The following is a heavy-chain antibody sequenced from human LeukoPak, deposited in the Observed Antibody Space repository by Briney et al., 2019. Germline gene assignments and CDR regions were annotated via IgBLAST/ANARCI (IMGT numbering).Heavy chain of an antibody. V-gene: IGHV3-23*01. CDR3: AKDLWDAAVAGPFDY. J-gene: IGHJ4*02. D-gene: IGHD6-19*01. Sequence: GGSLRLSCAASGFTFSSYAMSWVRQVPGKGLEWVSAISGSGGSTYYADSVKGRFTISRDNSKNTLYLQMNSLRAEDTAVYYCAKDLWDAAVAGPFDYWGQGTLVTVSS. CDR1: GFTFSSYA. CDR2: ISGSGGST.